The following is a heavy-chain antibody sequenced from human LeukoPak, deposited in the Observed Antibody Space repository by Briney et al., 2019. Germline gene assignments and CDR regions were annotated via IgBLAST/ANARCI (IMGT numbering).Heavy chain of an antibody. CDR1: GGTFSSYA. Sequence: SVKVSCKASGGTFSSYAISWVRQAPGQGLEWMGGIIPIFGTANYAQKFQGRDTITTDESTSTAYMELSSLRSEDTAVYYYAREMGAVAGLRYFDLWGRGTLVTVSS. D-gene: IGHD6-19*01. V-gene: IGHV1-69*05. CDR3: AREMGAVAGLRYFDL. J-gene: IGHJ2*01. CDR2: IIPIFGTA.